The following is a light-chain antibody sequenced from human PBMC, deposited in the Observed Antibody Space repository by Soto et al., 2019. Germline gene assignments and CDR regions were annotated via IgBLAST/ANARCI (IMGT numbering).Light chain of an antibody. J-gene: IGKJ5*01. Sequence: EIVLTQSPATLSLSPGERATLSCRASLSVSNYLAWYQQKPGQAPRLLMYDASNRATGIPARFSGSGSGTDFTLTINRLEPEDFAVYYCQLYGISPHFGQGHDWRL. CDR3: QLYGISPH. CDR1: LSVSNY. V-gene: IGKV3-11*01. CDR2: DAS.